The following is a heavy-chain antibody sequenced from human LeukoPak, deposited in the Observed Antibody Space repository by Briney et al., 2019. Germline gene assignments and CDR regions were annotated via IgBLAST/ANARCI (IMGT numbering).Heavy chain of an antibody. J-gene: IGHJ4*02. V-gene: IGHV3-21*01. CDR2: ISSSSSYI. CDR1: GFTFSSYS. D-gene: IGHD6-13*01. Sequence: SGGSLRLSCAASGFTFSSYSMNWVRQAPGKGLEWVSSISSSSSYIYYADSVKGRFTISRDNAKNSLYLQMNSLRAEDTGVYYCARAVAAAGTGFDYWGQGTLVTVSS. CDR3: ARAVAAAGTGFDY.